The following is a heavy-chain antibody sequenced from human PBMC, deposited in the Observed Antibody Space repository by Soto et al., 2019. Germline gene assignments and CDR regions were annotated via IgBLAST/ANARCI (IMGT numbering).Heavy chain of an antibody. CDR3: ARASFHQWLVTY. CDR2: IIANNGKT. V-gene: IGHV1-18*01. CDR1: GYTFTSYG. D-gene: IGHD6-19*01. Sequence: ASVKVSCKASGYTFTSYGISWVRQAPGQVLEWMGWIIANNGKTNYAQKFQGRVTITADESTSTAYMELSSLRSGDTAVYYCARASFHQWLVTYWGQGTLVTVSS. J-gene: IGHJ4*02.